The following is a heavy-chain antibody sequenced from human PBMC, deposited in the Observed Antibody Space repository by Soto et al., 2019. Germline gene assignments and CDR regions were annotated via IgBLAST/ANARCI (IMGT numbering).Heavy chain of an antibody. CDR1: GFTFSGSS. J-gene: IGHJ6*02. CDR2: IRSKANNHAT. V-gene: IGHV3-73*02. CDR3: TRYVETAIWDV. Sequence: EVQLMESGGGLVQPGGSLKVSCAASGFTFSGSSIHWVRQAPGKGLEWVGRIRSKANNHATAYGASVTGRFTISRDDSKNTAYLQMNSLETEDTAVDYCTRYVETAIWDVWGQGTTVTVSS. D-gene: IGHD5-18*01.